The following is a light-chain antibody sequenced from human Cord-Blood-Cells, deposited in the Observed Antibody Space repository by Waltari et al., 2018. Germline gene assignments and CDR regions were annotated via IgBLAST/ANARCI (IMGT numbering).Light chain of an antibody. CDR1: KLGDKY. CDR2: QDS. CDR3: QAWDSSTVV. V-gene: IGLV3-1*01. J-gene: IGLJ2*01. Sequence: SYELTQPPSVSVSPGQTASITCSGDKLGDKYACWYQQKQGQSPVLVIYQDSKRPSGIPERFSGSNFGNTATLTISGTQAMDEADYYCQAWDSSTVVFGGGTKLTVL.